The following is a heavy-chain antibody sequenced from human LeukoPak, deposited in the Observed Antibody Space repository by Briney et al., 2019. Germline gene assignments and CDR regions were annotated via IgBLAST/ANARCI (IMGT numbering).Heavy chain of an antibody. CDR1: GFTFSSYA. Sequence: GGSLRLSCAASGFTFSSYAMSWARQAPGKGLEWVSAISGSGGSTYYADSVKGRFTISRDNSKNTLYLQMNSLRAEDTAVYYCAKGDPDSGSYRQVDYWGQGTLVTVSS. J-gene: IGHJ4*02. V-gene: IGHV3-23*01. CDR3: AKGDPDSGSYRQVDY. CDR2: ISGSGGST. D-gene: IGHD1-26*01.